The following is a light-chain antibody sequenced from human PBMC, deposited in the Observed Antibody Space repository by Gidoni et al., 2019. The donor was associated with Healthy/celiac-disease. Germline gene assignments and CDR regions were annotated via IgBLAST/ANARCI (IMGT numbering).Light chain of an antibody. CDR2: DAS. V-gene: IGKV1-5*01. Sequence: DIQMTQSPSTLSASVGDRVTITCRASQSISSWLALYQQKPGKAPKLLIYDASRLESGVPSRFSCSGSGTEFTLTISSLQPDDFATYYCQQYNSYSPWAFGQGTKVEIK. CDR1: QSISSW. CDR3: QQYNSYSPWA. J-gene: IGKJ1*01.